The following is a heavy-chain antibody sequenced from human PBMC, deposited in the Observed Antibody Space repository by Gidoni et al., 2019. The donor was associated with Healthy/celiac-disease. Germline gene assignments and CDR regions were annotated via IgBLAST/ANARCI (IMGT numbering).Heavy chain of an antibody. J-gene: IGHJ6*02. Sequence: QVQLVQSGAEVKTPGSSVKVSCKASGGTFSSYAISWARQAPGQALEWMGGIIPIFGTANYAQKFQGRVTITADESTSTAYMELRRLGSEETAVYYCARAVEGARARTYRMDVWGQGTTVTVSS. D-gene: IGHD1-26*01. CDR3: ARAVEGARARTYRMDV. CDR1: GGTFSSYA. V-gene: IGHV1-69*01. CDR2: IIPIFGTA.